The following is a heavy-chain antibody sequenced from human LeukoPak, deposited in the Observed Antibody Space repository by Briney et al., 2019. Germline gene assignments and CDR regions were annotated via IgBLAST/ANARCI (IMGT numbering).Heavy chain of an antibody. CDR3: ARLGAVAGREAFDF. Sequence: GESLKISCTAFGYPFYGHWIAWVRQMPGKGLVWLGIIYPDDSQIRYSMSFQGHITISADKTIIVAYLQWNRLKASDSAMYYCARLGAVAGREAFDFWGQGTVVTVS. V-gene: IGHV5-51*01. CDR1: GYPFYGHW. CDR2: IYPDDSQI. D-gene: IGHD6-19*01. J-gene: IGHJ3*01.